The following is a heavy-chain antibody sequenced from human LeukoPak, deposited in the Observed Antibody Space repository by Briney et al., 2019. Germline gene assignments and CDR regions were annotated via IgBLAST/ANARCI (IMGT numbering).Heavy chain of an antibody. J-gene: IGHJ5*02. CDR1: GGSINSYY. D-gene: IGHD3-10*01. V-gene: IGHV4-59*01. Sequence: MPSETLSLTCTVSGGSINSYYWSWIRQPPGKGLECIGYIHYTGSTNYNPSLKSRVTISVDTSKRQFSLKLSSVTAADTAIYYCARGGYYGSGNDFRFDPWGQGTLVTVSS. CDR3: ARGGYYGSGNDFRFDP. CDR2: IHYTGST.